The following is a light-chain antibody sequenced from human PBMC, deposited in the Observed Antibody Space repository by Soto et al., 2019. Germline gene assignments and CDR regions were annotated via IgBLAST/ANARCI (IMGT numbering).Light chain of an antibody. V-gene: IGKV1-5*03. Sequence: DIQMTQSPSTLSASVGDRVTMTCRASQSIRTWLAWYQQKPGKAPRLLMYQASSLKSGVTSRFSGSGSEKDFTLTITSLQPDDTATYFCQQYSTYLWTFXQGTKVDIK. CDR1: QSIRTW. J-gene: IGKJ1*01. CDR3: QQYSTYLWT. CDR2: QAS.